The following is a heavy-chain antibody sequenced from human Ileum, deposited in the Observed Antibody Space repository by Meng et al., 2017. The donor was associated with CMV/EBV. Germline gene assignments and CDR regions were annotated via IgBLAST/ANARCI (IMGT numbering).Heavy chain of an antibody. V-gene: IGHV4-59*01. CDR1: GDSISSYY. Sequence: SGDSISSYYWSWIRQSPGKGLEWLGYISFTGTPDYNTSLKSRLLLSVDMSKNQISLRLSSVTAADTAIYYCARRYGAHSAPEYWGQGALVTFSS. J-gene: IGHJ4*02. CDR2: ISFTGTP. CDR3: ARRYGAHSAPEY. D-gene: IGHD4-23*01.